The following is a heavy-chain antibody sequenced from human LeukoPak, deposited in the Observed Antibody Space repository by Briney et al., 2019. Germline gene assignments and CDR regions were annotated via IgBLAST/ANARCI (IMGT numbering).Heavy chain of an antibody. J-gene: IGHJ4*02. CDR1: GFTFSSYS. V-gene: IGHV3-21*01. CDR2: ISRRSSYI. D-gene: IGHD6-19*01. CDR3: ARNGPEAVAGRPNPGDY. Sequence: PGGSLRLSCSASGFTFSSYSMNWLRQAPGKGLEGVSSISRRSSYIYYADSVKGRFTISRDNAKTSLYLPMNSLRAEDTAVYYCARNGPEAVAGRPNPGDYWGQGTLVTVSS.